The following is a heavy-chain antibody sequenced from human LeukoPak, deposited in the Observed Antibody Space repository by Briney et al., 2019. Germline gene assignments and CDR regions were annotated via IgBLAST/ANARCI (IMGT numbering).Heavy chain of an antibody. CDR1: GYTFTGYY. J-gene: IGHJ4*02. D-gene: IGHD1-26*01. V-gene: IGHV1-18*04. Sequence: ASVKVSCKASGYTFTGYYMHWVRQAPGQGLEWMGWISAYNGNTNYAQKLQGRVTMTTDTSTSTAYMELRSLRSDDTAVYYCARSAGSYWYYFDYWGQGTLVTVSS. CDR3: ARSAGSYWYYFDY. CDR2: ISAYNGNT.